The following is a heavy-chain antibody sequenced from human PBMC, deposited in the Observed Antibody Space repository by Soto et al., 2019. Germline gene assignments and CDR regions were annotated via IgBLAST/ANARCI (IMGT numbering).Heavy chain of an antibody. CDR3: ARHTHGYSGYDFEDIRYYYYGMDV. J-gene: IGHJ6*02. CDR2: IIPIFGTA. CDR1: GGTFSSYA. Sequence: QVQLVQSGAEVKKPGSSVKVSCKASGGTFSSYAISWVRQAPGQGLEWMGGIIPIFGTANYAQKLQGRVTITADESTSTAYMELSRVRSEDTAVYYCARHTHGYSGYDFEDIRYYYYGMDVWGQGTTVTVSS. D-gene: IGHD5-12*01. V-gene: IGHV1-69*01.